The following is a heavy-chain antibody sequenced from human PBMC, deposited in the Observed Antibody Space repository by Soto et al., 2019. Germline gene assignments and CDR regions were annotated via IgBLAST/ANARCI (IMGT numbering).Heavy chain of an antibody. CDR2: IIPILGIA. Sequence: QVQLVQSGAEVKKPGSSVKVSCKASGGTFSSYTISWVRQAPGQGLEWMGRIIPILGIANYAQKFQGRVTITADKSTSTAYMELSSLRSEDTAVYYCASTRELGILYYYYYMAVWGKGTTVTVSS. CDR3: ASTRELGILYYYYYMAV. D-gene: IGHD7-27*01. J-gene: IGHJ6*03. V-gene: IGHV1-69*02. CDR1: GGTFSSYT.